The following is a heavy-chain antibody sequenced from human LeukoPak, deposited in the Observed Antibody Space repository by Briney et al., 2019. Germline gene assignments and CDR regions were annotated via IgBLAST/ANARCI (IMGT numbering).Heavy chain of an antibody. D-gene: IGHD3-22*01. J-gene: IGHJ6*02. Sequence: GASVKVSCKASGGTFSSYAISWVRQAPGQGLEWMGGIIPIFGTANYAQKFQGRVTITADESTSTAYMELSSLRSEDTAVYYCARALYDSSRHTTNYYYYGMDVWGQGTTVTVSS. CDR2: IIPIFGTA. V-gene: IGHV1-69*13. CDR1: GGTFSSYA. CDR3: ARALYDSSRHTTNYYYYGMDV.